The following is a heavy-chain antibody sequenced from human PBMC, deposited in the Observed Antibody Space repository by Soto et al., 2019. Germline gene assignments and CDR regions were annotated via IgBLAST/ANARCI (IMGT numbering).Heavy chain of an antibody. J-gene: IGHJ4*02. Sequence: EVSMRLSCAASGFPFNSYAMSWVRHAPGSGLEWISAICGSGGSTYYADSVKGRFTISRDNSKNTLYLQMNSLRAEDTAVYYCAKRKQWLVLDYFDYWGQGTLGTVAS. CDR1: GFPFNSYA. D-gene: IGHD6-19*01. CDR3: AKRKQWLVLDYFDY. V-gene: IGHV3-23*01. CDR2: ICGSGGST.